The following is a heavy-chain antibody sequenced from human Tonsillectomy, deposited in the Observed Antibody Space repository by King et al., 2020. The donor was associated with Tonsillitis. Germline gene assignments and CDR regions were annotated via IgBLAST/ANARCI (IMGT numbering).Heavy chain of an antibody. J-gene: IGHJ6*02. CDR3: ARRLEIPANLYYYSAMDV. D-gene: IGHD1-14*01. CDR2: IKQDGSEK. Sequence: VQLVESGGGLVQPGGSLRLSCAASGFTFSSYWMTWVRQAPGKGLEWVANIKQDGSEKYSVDSVKGRFTISRDNAKNSLFLEMNSLRAEDTPVYYCARRLEIPANLYYYSAMDVWGQGTTVPVSS. V-gene: IGHV3-7*03. CDR1: GFTFSSYW.